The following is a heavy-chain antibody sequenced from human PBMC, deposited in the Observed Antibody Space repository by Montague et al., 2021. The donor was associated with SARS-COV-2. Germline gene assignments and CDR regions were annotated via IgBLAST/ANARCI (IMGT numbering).Heavy chain of an antibody. CDR3: ASSYYYGSGTYVYNYYMDV. D-gene: IGHD3-10*01. CDR1: GGSVSSSPYY. J-gene: IGHJ6*03. CDR2: ISYSGRT. V-gene: IGHV4-39*01. Sequence: SETLSLTCTVSGGSVSSSPYYWGWIRQPPGRGLEWVGSISYSGRTYFSPSLRSRLTISVDSSENQFSLRLSSVTAADTAVYYCASSYYYGSGTYVYNYYMDVWGKGTTATVPS.